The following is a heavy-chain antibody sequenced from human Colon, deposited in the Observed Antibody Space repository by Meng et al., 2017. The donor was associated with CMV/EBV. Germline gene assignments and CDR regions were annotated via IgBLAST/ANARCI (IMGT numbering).Heavy chain of an antibody. D-gene: IGHD3-10*01. CDR1: GFTFSSYG. V-gene: IGHV3-30*02. CDR3: AKDRGEYFDY. J-gene: IGHJ4*02. Sequence: GGSLRLSCAASGFTFSSYGMHWVRQAPGKGLEWVAFIRYDGSNKYCADSVKGRFTISRDNSKNTLYLQMNSLRAEDTAVYYCAKDRGEYFDYWGQGTLVTVSS. CDR2: IRYDGSNK.